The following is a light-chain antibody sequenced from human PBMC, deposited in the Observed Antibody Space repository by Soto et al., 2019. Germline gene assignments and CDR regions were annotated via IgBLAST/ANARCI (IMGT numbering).Light chain of an antibody. CDR1: SSDVGNYNY. V-gene: IGLV2-11*01. J-gene: IGLJ1*01. CDR2: LVS. Sequence: QSALTQPRSVSGSPGQSVTISCTGTSSDVGNYNYVSWYQQHPGKAPKLMNYLVSKRPSGVPDRFSGSKSGNTASLTITGLQAEDEADYYCCSYAGSYIYVFGTGTKLTVL. CDR3: CSYAGSYIYV.